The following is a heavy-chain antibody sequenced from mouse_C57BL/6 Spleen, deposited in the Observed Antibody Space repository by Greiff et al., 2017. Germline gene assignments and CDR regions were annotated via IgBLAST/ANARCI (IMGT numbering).Heavy chain of an antibody. Sequence: QVQLQQSGAELVKPGASVKISCKASGYAFSSYWMNWVKQRPGKGLEWIGQIYPGDGDTNYNGKFKGKATLTADKSSSTAYMQLSSLTSEDSAVYFCAREAYYSNYFYYAMDYWGRGTSVTVAS. J-gene: IGHJ4*01. V-gene: IGHV1-80*01. CDR3: AREAYYSNYFYYAMDY. CDR2: IYPGDGDT. CDR1: GYAFSSYW. D-gene: IGHD2-5*01.